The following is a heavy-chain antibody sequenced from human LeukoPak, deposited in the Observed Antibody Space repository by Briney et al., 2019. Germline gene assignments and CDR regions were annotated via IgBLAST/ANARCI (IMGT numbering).Heavy chain of an antibody. J-gene: IGHJ5*02. Sequence: PGGSLRLSCAASGFTFSSYSMNWVRQAPGKGLEWVSSISSSSSYIYYADSVKGRFTISRDNAKNSLYLQMNSLRAEDTAVYYCAPPRGGATEWFDPWGQGTLVTVSS. V-gene: IGHV3-21*01. CDR2: ISSSSSYI. D-gene: IGHD3-16*01. CDR1: GFTFSSYS. CDR3: APPRGGATEWFDP.